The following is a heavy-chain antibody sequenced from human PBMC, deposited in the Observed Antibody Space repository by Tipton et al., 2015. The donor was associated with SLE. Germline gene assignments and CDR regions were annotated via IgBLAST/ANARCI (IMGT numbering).Heavy chain of an antibody. CDR3: TRGGADF. Sequence: SLRLSCAASGFPFSRFAMHWVRQAPGKGLEYVSGISSDGSNTYFANSVKGGFTISRDNSKNSLFLQMDSLRAEDKAVYYCTRGGADFWGRGILVTVSS. J-gene: IGHJ4*02. V-gene: IGHV3-64*01. CDR1: GFPFSRFA. CDR2: ISSDGSNT.